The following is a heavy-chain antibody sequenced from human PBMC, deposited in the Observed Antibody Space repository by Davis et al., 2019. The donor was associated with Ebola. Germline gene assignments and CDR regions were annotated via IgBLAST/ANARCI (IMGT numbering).Heavy chain of an antibody. J-gene: IGHJ5*02. Sequence: ASVKVSCKASGYTFTSYGISWVRQAPGQGLEWMGWISAYNGNTNYAQKLQGRVTMTTDTSTSTAYMEPRSLRSDDTAVYYCARGITMVRGGGGWIVDPWGQGTLVTVSS. CDR3: ARGITMVRGGGGWIVDP. D-gene: IGHD3-10*01. V-gene: IGHV1-18*01. CDR2: ISAYNGNT. CDR1: GYTFTSYG.